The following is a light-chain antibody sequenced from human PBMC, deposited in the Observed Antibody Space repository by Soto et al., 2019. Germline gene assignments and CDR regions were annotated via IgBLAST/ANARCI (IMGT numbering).Light chain of an antibody. CDR2: GSF. V-gene: IGKV3-15*01. J-gene: IGKJ4*01. CDR1: QSVDNN. CDR3: QQYNNWPPLT. Sequence: EIVMTQSPATLSVSPGETASLSCRASQSVDNNVAWYQQKPGQAPRLLIVGSFARATGIPARFSGSGSETEFTLTISSLQSEDFAVYYCQQYNNWPPLTFGGGTKVDIK.